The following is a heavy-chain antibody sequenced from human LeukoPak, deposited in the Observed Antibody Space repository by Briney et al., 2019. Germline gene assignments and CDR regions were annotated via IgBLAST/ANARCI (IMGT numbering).Heavy chain of an antibody. CDR1: GFTFSRYS. D-gene: IGHD3-10*02. V-gene: IGHV3-21*04. CDR3: ARDLHYYVAMDV. CDR2: IGSDNKP. Sequence: GGSLRLSCAASGFTFSRYSMNWVRQAPGQGLEWVSSIGSDNKPHYSESVKGRFAISRDNSKSMLFLQLNSLRAEDTALYYCARDLHYYVAMDVRGQGTTVTVSS. J-gene: IGHJ6*02.